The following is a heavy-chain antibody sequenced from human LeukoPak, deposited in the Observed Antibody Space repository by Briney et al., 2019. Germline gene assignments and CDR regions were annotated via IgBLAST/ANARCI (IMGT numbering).Heavy chain of an antibody. CDR2: IYSGGST. V-gene: IGHV3-66*01. CDR1: GFTVSSNY. J-gene: IGHJ4*02. CDR3: ARGGRTVTTVFDY. D-gene: IGHD4-17*01. Sequence: GGSLRPSCAASGFTVSSNYMSWVRQAPGKGLEWVSVIYSGGSTYYADSVKGRFTISRDNAKNSLYLQMNSLRAEDTAVYFCARGGRTVTTVFDYWGQGTLVTVSS.